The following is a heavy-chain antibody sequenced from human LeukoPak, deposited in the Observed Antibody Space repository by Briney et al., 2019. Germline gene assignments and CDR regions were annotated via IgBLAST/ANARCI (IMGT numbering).Heavy chain of an antibody. J-gene: IGHJ3*02. V-gene: IGHV4-59*08. CDR3: ARYCSSPSCLLDAFDI. Sequence: LKTLSLTCTVSGGSISSYYWSWLRQPPVKGLEWIGYIYYSGSTNYNPSLKSRVTISVDTSKKQFSLKLSSVTAADTAVYYCARYCSSPSCLLDAFDIWGQGTVVTVSS. D-gene: IGHD2-2*01. CDR2: IYYSGST. CDR1: GGSISSYY.